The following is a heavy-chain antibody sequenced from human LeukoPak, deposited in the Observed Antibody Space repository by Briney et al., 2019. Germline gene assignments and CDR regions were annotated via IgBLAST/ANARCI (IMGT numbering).Heavy chain of an antibody. CDR3: ATILPVNYYMDV. D-gene: IGHD2-21*01. V-gene: IGHV4-59*01. J-gene: IGHJ6*03. Sequence: SETLSLTCTVSAGSISSSYWSWIRQPPGKGLESIGYIYYNGHTNYNPSLKSRVTISVDTPKNQFSLKLSSVTAADTAVYYCATILPVNYYMDVWGRGTRSPSP. CDR1: AGSISSSY. CDR2: IYYNGHT.